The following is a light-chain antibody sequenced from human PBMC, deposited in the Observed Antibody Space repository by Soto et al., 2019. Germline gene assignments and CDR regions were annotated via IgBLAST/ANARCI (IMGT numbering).Light chain of an antibody. CDR1: QSISSN. J-gene: IGKJ3*01. Sequence: EILMTQSPATLSVYPGATATLSCRASQSISSNLVWYQQKPGQAPRLLIYGASTRATGIPDRFSGSGSGTEFTLTLSSLQSEDFAFYYCLQYNNWPHLFSFGPGTKVDFK. CDR3: LQYNNWPHLFS. V-gene: IGKV3-15*01. CDR2: GAS.